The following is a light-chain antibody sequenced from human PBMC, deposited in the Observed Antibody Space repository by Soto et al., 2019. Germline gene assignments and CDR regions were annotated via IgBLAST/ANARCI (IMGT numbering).Light chain of an antibody. CDR2: HTS. CDR3: QQYHTYSRT. CDR1: QSINGW. J-gene: IGKJ1*01. V-gene: IGKV1-5*03. Sequence: DIQMTQSPSTLSASVGDRVTLTCRASQSINGWLAWFQQKPGKAPKLLISHTSFLESGVSSRFSGSGSGTEFTLTISSLQPADFATYYCQQYHTYSRTFGQGTKVDIK.